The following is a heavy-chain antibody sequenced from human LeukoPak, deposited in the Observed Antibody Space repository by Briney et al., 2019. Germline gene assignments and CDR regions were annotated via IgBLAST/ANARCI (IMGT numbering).Heavy chain of an antibody. V-gene: IGHV1-8*01. CDR3: ARARRMVRGDWFDP. CDR1: GYTFTSYD. Sequence: GASVKVSCKASGYTFTSYDINWVRQATGQGLEWMGWMNPNSGNTGYAQKFQGRVTMTRNTSISTAYMELSSLRSEDTAVYYCARARRMVRGDWFDPWGQGTLVTVSS. D-gene: IGHD3-10*01. CDR2: MNPNSGNT. J-gene: IGHJ5*02.